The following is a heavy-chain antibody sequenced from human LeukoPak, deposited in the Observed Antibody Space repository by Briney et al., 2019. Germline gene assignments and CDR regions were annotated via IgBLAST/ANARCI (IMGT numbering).Heavy chain of an antibody. CDR1: GFTLSSYG. D-gene: IGHD3-3*01. Sequence: GRSLRLACAASGFTLSSYGVRWVRQAPGKGLEWVAVIWYDGSNKYYADSVKGRFTISRDNSKNTLYLQMNSLRAEDTAVYYCARSKFRFLEWLFYWGQGTLVTVSS. J-gene: IGHJ4*02. CDR3: ARSKFRFLEWLFY. V-gene: IGHV3-33*01. CDR2: IWYDGSNK.